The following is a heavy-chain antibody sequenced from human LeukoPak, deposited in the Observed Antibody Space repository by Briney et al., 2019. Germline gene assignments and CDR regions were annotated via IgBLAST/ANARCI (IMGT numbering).Heavy chain of an antibody. V-gene: IGHV4-39*07. CDR1: GGSISSSSYY. Sequence: SETLSLTCTVSGGSISSSSYYWGWIRQPPGKGLEWIGGINHSGSTNYNPSLKSRVTISVDTSKNQFSLKLSSVTAADTAVYYCARDGGEEMATIMKPHAFDIWGQGTMVTVSS. D-gene: IGHD5-24*01. J-gene: IGHJ3*02. CDR3: ARDGGEEMATIMKPHAFDI. CDR2: INHSGST.